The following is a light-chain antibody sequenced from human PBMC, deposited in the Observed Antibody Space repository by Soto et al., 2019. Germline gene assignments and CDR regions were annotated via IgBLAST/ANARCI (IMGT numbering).Light chain of an antibody. CDR1: SSDVGGYNY. CDR3: SSYTSSSTYV. J-gene: IGLJ1*01. Sequence: ALTQPASVSGPPGQSITISCTGTSSDVGGYNYVSWYQQHPGKAPKLMIYDVSNRPSGVSNRFSGSKSGNTATLTISGLQAEDEADYYCSSYTSSSTYVFGTGTKVTVL. V-gene: IGLV2-14*01. CDR2: DVS.